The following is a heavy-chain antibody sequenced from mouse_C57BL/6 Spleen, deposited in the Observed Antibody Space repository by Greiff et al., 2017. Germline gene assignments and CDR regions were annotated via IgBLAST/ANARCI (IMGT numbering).Heavy chain of an antibody. V-gene: IGHV2-6-1*01. J-gene: IGHJ4*01. D-gene: IGHD2-13*01. Sequence: VKLQESGPGLVAPSQSLSITCTVSGFSLTSYGVHWVRQPPGKGLEWLVVIWSDGSTTYNSALKSRLSISKDNTKSQVFLKMNSLQTDDTAMYYCARQSDYDYYAMDYWGQGTSVTVSS. CDR2: IWSDGST. CDR1: GFSLTSYG. CDR3: ARQSDYDYYAMDY.